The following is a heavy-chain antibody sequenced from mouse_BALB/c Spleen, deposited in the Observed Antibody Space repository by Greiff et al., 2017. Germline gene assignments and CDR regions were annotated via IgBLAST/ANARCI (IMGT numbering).Heavy chain of an antibody. CDR2: ISTYYGDA. CDR3: ARRDDPYYYAMDY. J-gene: IGHJ4*01. CDR1: GYTFTDYA. V-gene: IGHV1S137*01. D-gene: IGHD2-3*01. Sequence: QVQLQQSGAELVRPGVSVKISCKGSGYTFTDYAMHWVKQSHAKSLEWIGVISTYYGDASYNQKFKGKATMTVDKSSSTAYMELARLTSEDSAIYYCARRDDPYYYAMDYWGQGTSVTVSS.